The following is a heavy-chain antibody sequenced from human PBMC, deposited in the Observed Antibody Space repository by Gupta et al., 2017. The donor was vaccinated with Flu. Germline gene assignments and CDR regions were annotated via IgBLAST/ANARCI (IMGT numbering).Heavy chain of an antibody. J-gene: IGHJ4*02. Sequence: EVQLLESGGGLLQPGGPLRLSCAASGFTLNNYAMRWVRQAPGKVLEWVSSLSSPSGTTFDADSAKGRFTISRDSSKNTLYLQMNTLRAEDTAVYYCALRLAAAGYSFDDWGQGTLVTVSS. V-gene: IGHV3-23*01. CDR1: GFTLNNYA. CDR3: ALRLAAAGYSFDD. D-gene: IGHD6-13*01. CDR2: LSSPSGTT.